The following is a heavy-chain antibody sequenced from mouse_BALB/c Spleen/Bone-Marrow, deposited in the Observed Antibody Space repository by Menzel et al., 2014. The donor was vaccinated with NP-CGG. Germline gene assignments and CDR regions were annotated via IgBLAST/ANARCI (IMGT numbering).Heavy chain of an antibody. J-gene: IGHJ4*01. Sequence: VQRVESGAELARPGASVKLSCKASGYTFTSYWMHWVKQRPGQGLEWIGAIYPGDGDTRYTQKFKGKATLTADKSSSTAYMQLSSLASEDSAVYYCARYYYAMDYWGQGTSVTVSS. CDR3: ARYYYAMDY. V-gene: IGHV1-87*01. CDR2: IYPGDGDT. CDR1: GYTFTSYW.